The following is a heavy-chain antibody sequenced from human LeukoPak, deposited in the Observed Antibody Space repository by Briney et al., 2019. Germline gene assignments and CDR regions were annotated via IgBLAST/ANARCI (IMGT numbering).Heavy chain of an antibody. Sequence: GGSLRLSCVASGFTFSDHYMDWVRQAPGKGLEWVARIRDKANSYTTEYAASVKGRYTISRDDSRNSLFLQMNSLKTEDTAVYYCARRLRDTWFDPWGQGTLVTVSS. V-gene: IGHV3-72*01. CDR1: GFTFSDHY. D-gene: IGHD5-18*01. CDR2: IRDKANSYTT. J-gene: IGHJ5*02. CDR3: ARRLRDTWFDP.